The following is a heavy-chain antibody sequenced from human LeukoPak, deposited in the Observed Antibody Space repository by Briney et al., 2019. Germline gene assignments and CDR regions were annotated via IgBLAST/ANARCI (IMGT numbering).Heavy chain of an antibody. J-gene: IGHJ4*02. CDR2: INFDGSEK. Sequence: PGGSLRLSCVVSGFTFRSHWMSWVRQAPGKGLEWVAEINFDGSEKHHVDSVKGRFTISRDNAKNSLYLQMNSLRADDTAVYYCARDHVSPGLIFDYWGQGTLVTVSS. D-gene: IGHD3-16*01. V-gene: IGHV3-7*03. CDR1: GFTFRSHW. CDR3: ARDHVSPGLIFDY.